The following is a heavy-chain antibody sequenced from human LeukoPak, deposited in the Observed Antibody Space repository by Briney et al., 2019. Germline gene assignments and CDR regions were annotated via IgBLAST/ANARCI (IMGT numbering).Heavy chain of an antibody. CDR2: IDTDGSSI. D-gene: IGHD6-13*01. CDR3: AKLGWGSSSWNDY. V-gene: IGHV3-74*01. CDR1: GFTFSNYW. Sequence: QSGGSLRLSCAASGFTFSNYWMHWVRQSPGKGLVWVSRIDTDGSSISYADSVKGRFTISRDNSKNTLYLQMNSLRAEDTAVYYCAKLGWGSSSWNDYWGQGTLVTVSS. J-gene: IGHJ4*02.